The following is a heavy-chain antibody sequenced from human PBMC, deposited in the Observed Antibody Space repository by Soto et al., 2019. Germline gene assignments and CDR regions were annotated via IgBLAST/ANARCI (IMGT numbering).Heavy chain of an antibody. D-gene: IGHD1-1*01. CDR3: ATAGNNAFDI. CDR1: GFTVSSNY. J-gene: IGHJ3*02. Sequence: GGSLRLSCAASGFTVSSNYMSWVRQAPGKGLEWVSLIYSGGNTYYADSVKGRFTISRDNFKTTLFLQMNSLRVEDTAVYYCATAGNNAFDIWGQGTMVTVSS. CDR2: IYSGGNT. V-gene: IGHV3-66*01.